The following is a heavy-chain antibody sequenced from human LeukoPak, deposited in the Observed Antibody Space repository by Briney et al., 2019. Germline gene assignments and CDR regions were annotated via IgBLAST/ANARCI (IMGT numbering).Heavy chain of an antibody. Sequence: GGSLRLSCAASGFTFSSYAMSWVRQAPGKGLEWVSAISGSGGSTYHADSVKGRFTISRDNSKNTLYLQMNSLRAEDTAVYYCRGGDILTGYFSLALLDYWGQGTLVTVSS. CDR2: ISGSGGST. CDR3: RGGDILTGYFSLALLDY. CDR1: GFTFSSYA. V-gene: IGHV3-23*01. J-gene: IGHJ4*02. D-gene: IGHD3-9*01.